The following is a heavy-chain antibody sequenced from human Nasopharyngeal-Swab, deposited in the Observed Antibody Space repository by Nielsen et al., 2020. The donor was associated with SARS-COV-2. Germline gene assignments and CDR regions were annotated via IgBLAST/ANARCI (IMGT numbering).Heavy chain of an antibody. CDR2: INPNSGGT. V-gene: IGHV1-2*02. Sequence: ASVKVSCKASGYTFTGYYMHWVRQAPGQGLEWMGWINPNSGGTNYAQKFQGRVTMTRDTSISTAYMELSRLRSDDTAVYYCAREEGITIFRVVLNNYYYGMDVWGQGTTVTVSS. CDR3: AREEGITIFRVVLNNYYYGMDV. D-gene: IGHD3-3*01. J-gene: IGHJ6*02. CDR1: GYTFTGYY.